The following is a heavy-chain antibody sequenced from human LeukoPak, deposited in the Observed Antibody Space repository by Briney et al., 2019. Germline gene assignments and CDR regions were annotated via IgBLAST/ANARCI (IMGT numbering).Heavy chain of an antibody. Sequence: PGRSLRLSCAASGFTFDDYAMNWVRQAPGKGLEWVSGITWNSGSTGYADSVKGRFTISRDNAKNSLYLQINSVRAEDTAVYYCARAYSSSWYDFWGQGTLVTVPS. J-gene: IGHJ5*01. V-gene: IGHV3-9*01. CDR1: GFTFDDYA. CDR2: ITWNSGST. CDR3: ARAYSSSWYDF. D-gene: IGHD6-13*01.